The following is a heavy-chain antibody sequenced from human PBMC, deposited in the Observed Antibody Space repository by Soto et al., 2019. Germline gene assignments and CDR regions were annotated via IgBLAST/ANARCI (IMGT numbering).Heavy chain of an antibody. J-gene: IGHJ4*02. CDR1: GFTFSSYA. CDR3: AKSSWRGLGSRYYFDY. CDR2: ISGSGGST. D-gene: IGHD3-3*01. Sequence: GGSLRLSCAASGFTFSSYAMSWVRQAPGKGLEWVSAISGSGGSTYYADSVKGRFTISRDNSKNTLYLQMNSLRAEDTAVYYCAKSSWRGLGSRYYFDYWGQGTLVTVSS. V-gene: IGHV3-23*01.